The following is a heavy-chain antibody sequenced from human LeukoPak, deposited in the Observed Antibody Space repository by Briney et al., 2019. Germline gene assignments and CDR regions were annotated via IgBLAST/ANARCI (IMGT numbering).Heavy chain of an antibody. J-gene: IGHJ4*02. CDR2: INHSGST. CDR1: GGSFSAYY. CDR3: ARSAYSNSWFIDY. Sequence: PSETLSLTCAVYGGSFSAYYWSWVRQPPGKGLEWIGEINHSGSTNYNPSLKSRVTMSVDTSKNQFSLKLSSVTAADTAVYYCARSAYSNSWFIDYWGQGTLVTVSS. V-gene: IGHV4-34*01. D-gene: IGHD6-13*01.